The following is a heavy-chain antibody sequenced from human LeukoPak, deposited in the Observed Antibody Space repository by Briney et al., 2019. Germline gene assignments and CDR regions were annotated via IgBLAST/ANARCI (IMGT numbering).Heavy chain of an antibody. Sequence: GGSLRLSCAASGFSFNNYAMHWVRQAPGKGLEWVSYISSSGSTIYYADSVKGRFTISRDNAKNSLYLQMNSLRAEDTAVYYCARDIQDIVVVPAAIRYYYYYYGMDVWGQGTTVTVSS. D-gene: IGHD2-2*01. J-gene: IGHJ6*02. CDR3: ARDIQDIVVVPAAIRYYYYYYGMDV. CDR1: GFSFNNYA. CDR2: ISSSGSTI. V-gene: IGHV3-48*04.